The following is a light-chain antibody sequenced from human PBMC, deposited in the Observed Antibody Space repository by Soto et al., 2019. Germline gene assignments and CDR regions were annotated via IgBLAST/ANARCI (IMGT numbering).Light chain of an antibody. V-gene: IGLV2-8*01. CDR1: SSDVGGYDF. CDR3: ASYAASNILV. Sequence: QSVLTQPPSASGSPGQSVTISCTGTSSDVGGYDFGSWYQQHPGKAPKLLIYDVTKRPSGVPDRFSGSKSGNTASLTVSGLQSEDEADYYCASYAASNILVFGGGTKLTVL. CDR2: DVT. J-gene: IGLJ2*01.